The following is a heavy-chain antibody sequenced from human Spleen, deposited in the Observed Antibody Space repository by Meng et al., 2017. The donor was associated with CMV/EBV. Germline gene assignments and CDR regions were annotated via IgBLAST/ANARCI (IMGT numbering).Heavy chain of an antibody. V-gene: IGHV1-69*12. CDR2: IIPIFGTA. J-gene: IGHJ4*02. CDR3: ASPTNY. CDR1: GGTFSSYA. Sequence: VQGVQSGGRWKRPGSLVKVSCKAPGGTFSSYAISWVRQAPGQGLEWMGGIIPIFGTANYAQKFQGRVTITADESTSTAYMELSSLRSEDTAVYYCASPTNYWGQGTLVTVTS.